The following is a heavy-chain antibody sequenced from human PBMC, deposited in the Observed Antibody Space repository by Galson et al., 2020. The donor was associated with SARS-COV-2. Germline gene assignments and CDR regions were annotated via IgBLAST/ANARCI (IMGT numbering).Heavy chain of an antibody. Sequence: ASVKVSCQVSGYTLTDLSMHWVRQATGNGLEWMGGFDTEDGETIYAQKFQGRVTMTEDTSTDTAYMERSSLRSEDTAVYYCASNSPLEPRSSWFDSWGQGTLVTVSS. V-gene: IGHV1-24*01. CDR1: GYTLTDLS. CDR3: ASNSPLEPRSSWFDS. J-gene: IGHJ5*01. D-gene: IGHD1-1*01. CDR2: FDTEDGET.